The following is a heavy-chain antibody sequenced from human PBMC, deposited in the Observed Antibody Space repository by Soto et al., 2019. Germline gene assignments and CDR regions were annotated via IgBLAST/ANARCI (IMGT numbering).Heavy chain of an antibody. CDR1: GFTFSSYV. CDR3: TTDYRAVVRLRFLDHYGMDV. CDR2: IKSKTDGGTT. Sequence: GGSLRLSCAASGFTFSSYVMHWVRQAPGKGLEWVGRIKSKTDGGTTDYAAPVKGRFTISRDDSKNTLYLQMNSLKTEDTAVYYCTTDYRAVVRLRFLDHYGMDVWGQGTTVTV. J-gene: IGHJ6*02. D-gene: IGHD3-3*01. V-gene: IGHV3-15*07.